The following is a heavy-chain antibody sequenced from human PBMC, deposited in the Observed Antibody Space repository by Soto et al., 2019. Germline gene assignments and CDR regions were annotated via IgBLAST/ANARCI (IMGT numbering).Heavy chain of an antibody. CDR3: GRVTFINGMDV. Sequence: PSETLSLTCTVSGGSISSGGYYWSWIRQHPGKGLEWIGYIYYSGSTYYNPSLKSRVTISVDTSKNQFSLKLSSVTAADTAVYYCGRVTFINGMDVWGQGTTVTVSS. D-gene: IGHD3-10*01. J-gene: IGHJ6*02. CDR2: IYYSGST. CDR1: GGSISSGGYY. V-gene: IGHV4-31*03.